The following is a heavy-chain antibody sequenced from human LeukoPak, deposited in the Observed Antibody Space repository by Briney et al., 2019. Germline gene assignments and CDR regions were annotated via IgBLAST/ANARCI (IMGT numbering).Heavy chain of an antibody. D-gene: IGHD2-2*01. CDR2: IYTSGST. V-gene: IGHV4-4*07. J-gene: IGHJ5*02. Sequence: SETLSLTCTVSGGSISSYYWSWIRQPAGKGLEWIGRIYTSGSTNYNPSLKSRVTISVDTSKNQFSLKLSSVTAADTAVYYCARGRIVVVPAAHRRNWFDPWGQGTLVTVSS. CDR3: ARGRIVVVPAAHRRNWFDP. CDR1: GGSISSYY.